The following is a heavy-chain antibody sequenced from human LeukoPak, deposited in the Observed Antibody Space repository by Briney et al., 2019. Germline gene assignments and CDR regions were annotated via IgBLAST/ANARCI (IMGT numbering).Heavy chain of an antibody. CDR1: GGSISSGSYY. CDR3: ASSPRRLWFGDMNYYYMDV. CDR2: IYTSGST. J-gene: IGHJ6*03. V-gene: IGHV4-61*02. Sequence: SETLSLTCTVSGGSISSGSYYWSRIRQPAGKGLEWIGRIYTSGSTNYNPSLKSRVTISVDTSKNQFSLKLSSVTAADTAVYYCASSPRRLWFGDMNYYYMDVWGKGTTVTISS. D-gene: IGHD3-10*01.